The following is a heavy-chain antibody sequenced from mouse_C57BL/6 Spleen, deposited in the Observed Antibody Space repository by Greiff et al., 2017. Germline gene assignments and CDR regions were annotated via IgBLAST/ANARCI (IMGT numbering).Heavy chain of an antibody. CDR2: IDPENGDT. CDR3: TTTETAQATPFAY. D-gene: IGHD3-2*02. CDR1: GFNIKDDY. J-gene: IGHJ3*01. Sequence: EVQGVESGAELVRPGASVKLSCTASGFNIKDDYMHWVKQRPEQGLEWIGWIDPENGDTAYASKFQGKATITADTSSNTAYLQLSSLTSEDTAVYYCTTTETAQATPFAYWGQGTLVTVSA. V-gene: IGHV14-4*01.